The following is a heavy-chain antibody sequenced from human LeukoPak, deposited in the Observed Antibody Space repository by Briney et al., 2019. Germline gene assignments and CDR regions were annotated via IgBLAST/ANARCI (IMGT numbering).Heavy chain of an antibody. CDR3: AGTDTSGYARFDY. CDR1: GGSISSYY. Sequence: SETLSLTSTVSGGSISSYYWNWIRQPAGKGLEWIGRIYTSVNTNYSPSLKSRVTISVDKSKNQFSLKLSSVTAADTAVYYCAGTDTSGYARFDYWGQGALVTVSS. D-gene: IGHD3-22*01. CDR2: IYTSVNT. J-gene: IGHJ4*02. V-gene: IGHV4-4*07.